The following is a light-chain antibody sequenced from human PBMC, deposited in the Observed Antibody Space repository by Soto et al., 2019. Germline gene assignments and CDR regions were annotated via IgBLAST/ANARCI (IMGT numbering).Light chain of an antibody. CDR2: DVS. V-gene: IGKV3-20*01. CDR3: QQDGYSPES. J-gene: IGKJ1*01. Sequence: VFTKWQDPLSFSPGARASLSYRASQSVNAYLAWYRQKPGQAPRLLIYDVSRRATGIPDRFSGSGSGTDFTLTVIRLEPEDFAVYYCQQDGYSPESFGHGTKVDIK. CDR1: QSVNAY.